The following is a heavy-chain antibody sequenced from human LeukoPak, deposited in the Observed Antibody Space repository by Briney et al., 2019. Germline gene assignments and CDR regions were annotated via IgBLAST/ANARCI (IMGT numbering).Heavy chain of an antibody. CDR2: ITSSSYI. V-gene: IGHV3-21*01. Sequence: PGGSLRLSCAASGFTFSSYSMNWVRQAPGKGLEWVSSITSSSYIYYADSVKGRFTISRDNAKNSLYLQMNSLRAEDTAVYYCARGYGDYVSMDYWGQGTLVTVSS. CDR1: GFTFSSYS. CDR3: ARGYGDYVSMDY. J-gene: IGHJ4*02. D-gene: IGHD4-17*01.